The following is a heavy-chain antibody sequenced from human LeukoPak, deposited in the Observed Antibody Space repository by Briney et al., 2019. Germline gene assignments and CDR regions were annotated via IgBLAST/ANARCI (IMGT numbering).Heavy chain of an antibody. Sequence: GASVKLSCKASGGTFSSYAISWVRQAPGQGLEWMGGIIPIFGTANYAQKFQGRVTITADESTSTAYMELSSLRSEDTAVYYCARCHPDGGSCYGAFDIWGQGKMVTVSS. V-gene: IGHV1-69*01. J-gene: IGHJ3*02. CDR2: IIPIFGTA. CDR1: GGTFSSYA. CDR3: ARCHPDGGSCYGAFDI. D-gene: IGHD2-15*01.